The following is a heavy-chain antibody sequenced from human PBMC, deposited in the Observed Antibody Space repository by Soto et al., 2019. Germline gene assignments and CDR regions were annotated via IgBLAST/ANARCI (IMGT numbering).Heavy chain of an antibody. V-gene: IGHV4-59*01. D-gene: IGHD4-17*01. CDR3: ARAADPDYGEVLDY. CDR2: IYYSGST. CDR1: GGSISSYY. Sequence: PSETLSLTCTVSGGSISSYYWSWIRQPPGKGLEWIGYIYYSGSTNYNPSLKSRVTISVDTSKNQFSLKLSSVTAADTAVYYCARAADPDYGEVLDYWGQGTLVT. J-gene: IGHJ4*02.